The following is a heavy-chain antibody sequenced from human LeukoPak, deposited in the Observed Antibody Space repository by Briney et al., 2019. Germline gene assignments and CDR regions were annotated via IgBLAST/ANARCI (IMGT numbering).Heavy chain of an antibody. CDR2: IIPIFGTA. CDR3: ATPAPHGSDPSLYYYYMDV. D-gene: IGHD3-10*01. CDR1: GGTFSSYA. J-gene: IGHJ6*03. V-gene: IGHV1-69*13. Sequence: EASVKVSCKASGGTFSSYAISWVRQAPGQGLEWMGGIIPIFGTANYAQKFQGRVTITADESTSTAYMELSSLRSEDTAVYYCATPAPHGSDPSLYYYYMDVWGKGTTVTISS.